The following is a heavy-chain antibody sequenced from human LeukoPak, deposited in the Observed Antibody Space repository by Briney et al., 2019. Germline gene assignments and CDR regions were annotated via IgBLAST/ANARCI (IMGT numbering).Heavy chain of an antibody. CDR1: GFTFSSYW. CDR3: AREGAAEGRRYSRNWFDP. J-gene: IGHJ5*02. D-gene: IGHD6-13*01. V-gene: IGHV3-7*01. Sequence: RPGGSLRLSCAASGFTFSSYWMSWVRQAPGKGLEWVANIKKDGSEKYYVDSVKGRFTISRDNAKNSLYPQMNSLRAEDTAVYYCAREGAAEGRRYSRNWFDPWGQGTLVTVSS. CDR2: IKKDGSEK.